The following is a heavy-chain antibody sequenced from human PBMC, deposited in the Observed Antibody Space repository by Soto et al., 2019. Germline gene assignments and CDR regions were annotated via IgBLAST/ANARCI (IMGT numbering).Heavy chain of an antibody. CDR3: ARSPRSSPYFDY. Sequence: PGESLKISCQSSGYTFSNFWIGWVRQLPGKGLEWMGIIYPGDHETRYSPSFHGKVTISADRSINTAYLQWNSLEASDTAFYRCARSPRSSPYFDYWGQGALVTVSS. J-gene: IGHJ4*02. V-gene: IGHV5-51*01. D-gene: IGHD6-13*01. CDR1: GYTFSNFW. CDR2: IYPGDHET.